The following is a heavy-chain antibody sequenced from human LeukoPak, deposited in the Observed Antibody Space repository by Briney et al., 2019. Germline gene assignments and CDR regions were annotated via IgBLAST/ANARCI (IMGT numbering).Heavy chain of an antibody. CDR1: GFTFSSYA. V-gene: IGHV3-23*01. CDR3: AKVGEITMIVLTTGYYFDY. J-gene: IGHJ4*02. D-gene: IGHD3-22*01. Sequence: GGSLRLSCAASGFTFSSYAMSWVRQAPGKGLEWVSAISGSGGSTYYADSVKGRFTISRDNSKNTLYPQMNSLRAEDTAVYYCAKVGEITMIVLTTGYYFDYWGQGTLVTVSS. CDR2: ISGSGGST.